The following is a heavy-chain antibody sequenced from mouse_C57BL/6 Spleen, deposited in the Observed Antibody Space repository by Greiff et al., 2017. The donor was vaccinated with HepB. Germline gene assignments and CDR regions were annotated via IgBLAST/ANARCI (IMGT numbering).Heavy chain of an antibody. CDR3: AGGKTYYSNSLYAMDY. V-gene: IGHV1-9*01. CDR2: ILPGSGST. CDR1: GYTFTGYW. D-gene: IGHD2-5*01. Sequence: VQLQESGAELMKPGASVKLSCKATGYTFTGYWIEWVKQRPGHGLEWIGEILPGSGSTNYNEKFKGKATFTADTSSNTAYMQLSSLTTEDSAIYYCAGGKTYYSNSLYAMDYWGQGTSVTVSS. J-gene: IGHJ4*01.